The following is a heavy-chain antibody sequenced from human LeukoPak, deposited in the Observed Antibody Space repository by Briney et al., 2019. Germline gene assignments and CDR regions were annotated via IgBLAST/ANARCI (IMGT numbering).Heavy chain of an antibody. V-gene: IGHV1-69*13. CDR2: IIPIFGTA. CDR3: AEDYYAGPPYYYYGMDV. D-gene: IGHD3-10*01. J-gene: IGHJ6*02. CDR1: GGTFSSYA. Sequence: SVKVSCKASGGTFSSYAISWVRQAPGQGLEWMGGIIPIFGTANYAQKFQGRVTITADESTSTAYMELSSLRSEDTAVYYCAEDYYAGPPYYYYGMDVWGQGTTVTVSS.